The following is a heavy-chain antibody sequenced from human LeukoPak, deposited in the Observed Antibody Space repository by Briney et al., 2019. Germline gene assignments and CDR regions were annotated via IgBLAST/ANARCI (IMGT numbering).Heavy chain of an antibody. J-gene: IGHJ4*02. CDR2: IYYSGST. V-gene: IGHV4-39*01. Sequence: SETLSLTCTVSGGSISSSSYYWGWIRQPPGKGLEWIGSIYYSGSTYYNPSLKSRVTISVDTSKNQFSLRLSSVTAADTAVYYCARQDRHIYMSLWVRGVGGYYFDYWGQGTLVTVSS. CDR3: ARQDRHIYMSLWVRGVGGYYFDY. D-gene: IGHD3-10*01. CDR1: GGSISSSSYY.